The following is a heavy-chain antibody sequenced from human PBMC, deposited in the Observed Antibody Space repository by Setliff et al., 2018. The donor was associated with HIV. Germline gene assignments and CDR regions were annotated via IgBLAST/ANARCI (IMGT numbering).Heavy chain of an antibody. CDR2: IWYDGSNK. Sequence: GGSLRLSCAASGFRVNDYHMSWVRQAPGKGLQWVAVIWYDGSNKYYADSVKGRFTISRDNSKNTLYLQMNSLRVEDTAVYYCATDLNWEGGWGQGTLVTVSS. D-gene: IGHD1-26*01. V-gene: IGHV3-33*08. J-gene: IGHJ4*02. CDR3: ATDLNWEGG. CDR1: GFRVNDYH.